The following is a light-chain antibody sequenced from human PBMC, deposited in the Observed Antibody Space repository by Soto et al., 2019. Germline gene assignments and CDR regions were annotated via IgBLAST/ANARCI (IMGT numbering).Light chain of an antibody. V-gene: IGKV1-5*01. CDR2: DAS. Sequence: DIQMTQSPSTLSASVGDRVTITCRASQSISSWLVWYQQKPGKAPKLLIYDASSLESGVPARFSGSGSGTEFTLTITSLQPDDFATYYCQQYNSYPWTFGQGTKVDIK. J-gene: IGKJ1*01. CDR1: QSISSW. CDR3: QQYNSYPWT.